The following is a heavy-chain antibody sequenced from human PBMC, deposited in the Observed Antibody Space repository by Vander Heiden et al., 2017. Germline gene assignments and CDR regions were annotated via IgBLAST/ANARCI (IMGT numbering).Heavy chain of an antibody. Sequence: EVQLVQSGAEVRKPGESLKISCKGSGNTFATYWIGWVRQMPGKGLEWMGIIYVDDSDTRYSPSFQGQVTISADKSINTAYLQWSSLKASDTAIYYCARRRGYSPYNWFDPWGQGTLVTVSS. CDR3: ARRRGYSPYNWFDP. V-gene: IGHV5-51*01. J-gene: IGHJ5*02. CDR2: IYVDDSDT. D-gene: IGHD4-4*01. CDR1: GNTFATYW.